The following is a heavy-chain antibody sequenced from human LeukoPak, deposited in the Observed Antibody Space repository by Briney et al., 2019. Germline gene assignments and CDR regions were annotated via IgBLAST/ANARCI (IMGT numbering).Heavy chain of an antibody. CDR2: INHSGST. CDR3: ARGRWLTGTMNYYYYYMDV. Sequence: SETLSLTCAVYGGSFSGYYWSWIRQPPGKGLEWIGEINHSGSTNYNPSLKSRVTISVDTSKNQFSLKLSSVTAADTAVYYCARGRWLTGTMNYYYYYMDVWGKGTTVTVSS. CDR1: GGSFSGYY. J-gene: IGHJ6*03. V-gene: IGHV4-34*01. D-gene: IGHD1-7*01.